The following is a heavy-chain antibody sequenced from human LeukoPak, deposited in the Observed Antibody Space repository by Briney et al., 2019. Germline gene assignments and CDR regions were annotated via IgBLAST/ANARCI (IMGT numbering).Heavy chain of an antibody. Sequence: SGGSLRLSCAASGFTFSNAWMSWVRRAPGKGLEWVGRIKSETDGGTRDYAAPVKGRFTISRDDSENTLYLQMNSLKTEDTAVYYCTSYYYGSENYYDYWAQGTLVTVSS. CDR3: TSYYYGSENYYDY. V-gene: IGHV3-15*01. D-gene: IGHD3-10*01. CDR1: GFTFSNAW. CDR2: IKSETDGGTR. J-gene: IGHJ4*02.